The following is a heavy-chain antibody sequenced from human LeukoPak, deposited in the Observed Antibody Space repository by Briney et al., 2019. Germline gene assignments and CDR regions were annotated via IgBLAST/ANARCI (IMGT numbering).Heavy chain of an antibody. CDR3: TRGDYVVIHAFDI. J-gene: IGHJ3*02. V-gene: IGHV3-23*01. Sequence: GGSLRLSCAASGFTFSSSGMSWVRQAPGKGLEYVSAITGGSDNTYYADSVKGRCTNSRDNSKNTLYLQMNSLRAEDTAVYYCTRGDYVVIHAFDIWGQGTMVTVSS. CDR1: GFTFSSSG. CDR2: ITGGSDNT. D-gene: IGHD4-17*01.